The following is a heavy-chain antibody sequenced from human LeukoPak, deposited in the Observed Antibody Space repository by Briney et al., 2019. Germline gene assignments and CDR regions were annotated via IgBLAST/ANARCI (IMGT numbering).Heavy chain of an antibody. D-gene: IGHD6-19*01. J-gene: IGHJ4*02. CDR1: GGSISSSSYY. Sequence: SETLSLTCTVSGGSISSSSYYWGWIRQPPGKGLEWIGSIYYSGSTYYNPSLRSRVTISVDTSKNQFSLKLSSVTAADTAVYYCARPSSGGFDYWGRGTLVTVSS. CDR2: IYYSGST. CDR3: ARPSSGGFDY. V-gene: IGHV4-39*01.